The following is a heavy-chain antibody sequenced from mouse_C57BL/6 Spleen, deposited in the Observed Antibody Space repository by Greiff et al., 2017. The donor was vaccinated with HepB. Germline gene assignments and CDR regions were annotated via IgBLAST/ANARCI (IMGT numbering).Heavy chain of an antibody. CDR3: AREGSYYAMDY. CDR2: IDPSDSET. V-gene: IGHV1-52*01. CDR1: GYTFTSYW. J-gene: IGHJ4*01. Sequence: QVHVKQPGAELVRPGSSVKLSCKASGYTFTSYWMHWVKQRPIQGLEWIGNIDPSDSETHYNQKFKDKATLTVDKSSSTAYMQLSSLTSEDSAVYYCAREGSYYAMDYWGQGTSVTVSS. D-gene: IGHD3-2*02.